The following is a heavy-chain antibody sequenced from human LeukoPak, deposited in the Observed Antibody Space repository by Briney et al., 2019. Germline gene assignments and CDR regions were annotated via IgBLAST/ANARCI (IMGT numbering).Heavy chain of an antibody. CDR2: IKQDGSEK. D-gene: IGHD5-12*01. Sequence: GGSLRLSCAASGFTFSSYWMSWVRQAPGKGLEWVANIKQDGSEKYYVDSVKGRFTISRDNAKNSLYLQMNSLRAEDAAVYYCARGSGLDAFDIWGQGTMVTVSS. CDR3: ARGSGLDAFDI. J-gene: IGHJ3*02. CDR1: GFTFSSYW. V-gene: IGHV3-7*04.